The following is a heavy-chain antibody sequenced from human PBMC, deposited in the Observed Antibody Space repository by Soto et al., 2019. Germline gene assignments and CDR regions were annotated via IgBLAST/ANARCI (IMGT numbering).Heavy chain of an antibody. CDR1: GFTFGTNW. V-gene: IGHV3-7*03. Sequence: EVQLVESGGGLVQPGGSLTLSCAASGFTFGTNWLSWFGKAQGKGLEWVANIKQDGSDKYYVDSVKGRFTISRDNAKNSLDLHMHSLRAEDTAVYYCAGAPWHNLGYWGQGTLVTVSS. CDR3: AGAPWHNLGY. D-gene: IGHD1-20*01. CDR2: IKQDGSDK. J-gene: IGHJ1*01.